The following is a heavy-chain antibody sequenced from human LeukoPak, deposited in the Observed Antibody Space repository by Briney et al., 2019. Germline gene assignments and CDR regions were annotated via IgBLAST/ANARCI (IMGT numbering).Heavy chain of an antibody. V-gene: IGHV3-9*01. Sequence: GRSLRLSCAASGFTVVYYAMHWVRQAPGKGLEWVSGISWNSGSIGYADSVKGRFTISRDNAKNSLYLQMNSLRAEDTALYYCARIQVGAGLATVTLDFWVQGTLVTVSS. CDR2: ISWNSGSI. CDR3: ARIQVGAGLATVTLDF. CDR1: GFTVVYYA. D-gene: IGHD4-11*01. J-gene: IGHJ4*02.